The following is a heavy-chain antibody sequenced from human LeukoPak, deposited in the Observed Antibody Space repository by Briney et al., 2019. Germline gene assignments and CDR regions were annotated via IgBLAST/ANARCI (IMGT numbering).Heavy chain of an antibody. CDR3: ARSTLYGDYALDI. CDR1: GFTFRDFY. J-gene: IGHJ3*02. D-gene: IGHD4-17*01. V-gene: IGHV3-11*04. CDR2: LTSSGSTI. Sequence: GGSLRLSCAASGFTFRDFYMSWIRQAPGKGLEWVSYLTSSGSTIYYADPVKGRFTISRDNAKNSLYLQMNSLRAEDTAVYYCARSTLYGDYALDIWGQGTMVTVSS.